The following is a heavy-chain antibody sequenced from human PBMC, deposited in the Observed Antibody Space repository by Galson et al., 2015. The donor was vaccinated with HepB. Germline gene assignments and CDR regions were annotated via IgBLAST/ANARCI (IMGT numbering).Heavy chain of an antibody. CDR1: GFTNHW. CDR3: AREGRRTGEVTKAFDM. V-gene: IGHV3-74*01. D-gene: IGHD7-27*01. CDR2: INSDGSST. Sequence: SLRLSCAASGFTNHWMHWVRQAPGRALVWVSRINSDGSSTSYADSVKGRFTISRDNAKNTLYLQMKSLRDEDTAVYYCAREGRRTGEVTKAFDMWVQGTMVTVSS. J-gene: IGHJ3*02.